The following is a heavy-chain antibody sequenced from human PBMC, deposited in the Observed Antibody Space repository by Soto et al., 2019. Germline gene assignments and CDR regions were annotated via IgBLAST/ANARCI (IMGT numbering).Heavy chain of an antibody. J-gene: IGHJ4*02. D-gene: IGHD2-2*01. CDR2: IGRDSINT. V-gene: IGHV3-43*01. Sequence: EVRLVESGGVVVQPGGSLRLSCAASGFMFDDFSMHWVRQAPGKGLEWVALIGRDSINTYYADSVRGRFIVSRDNSKNSLYLQMNSLRSEDTAVYYCVKERDDASWTAFDHWGQGTLVTVSS. CDR1: GFMFDDFS. CDR3: VKERDDASWTAFDH.